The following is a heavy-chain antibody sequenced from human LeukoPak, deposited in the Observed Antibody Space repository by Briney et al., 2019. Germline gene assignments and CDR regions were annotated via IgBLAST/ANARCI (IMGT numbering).Heavy chain of an antibody. Sequence: SETLSLTCAVYGGSFSGYYWSWIRQPPGKGLEWIGDINHSGSTNYNPSLKSRVTISVDTSKNQFSLKLSSVTAADTAVYYCAATYYYDSSGYYLFDYWGQRTLVTVSS. D-gene: IGHD3-22*01. J-gene: IGHJ4*02. CDR2: INHSGST. CDR1: GGSFSGYY. V-gene: IGHV4-34*01. CDR3: AATYYYDSSGYYLFDY.